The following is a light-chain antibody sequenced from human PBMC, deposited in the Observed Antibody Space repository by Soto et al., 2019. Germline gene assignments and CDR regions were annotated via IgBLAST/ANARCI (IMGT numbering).Light chain of an antibody. Sequence: QSALTQPASVSGSPGQSITISCTGTSSDVGGYNYVSWYQQHPGKAPKLMIYDVSNRPSGVSNRFSGSKSGNTASLTISGLHAEDEDDYYCSSYTSSSTLCVFGTGTKLTVL. CDR3: SSYTSSSTLCV. CDR1: SSDVGGYNY. V-gene: IGLV2-14*01. J-gene: IGLJ1*01. CDR2: DVS.